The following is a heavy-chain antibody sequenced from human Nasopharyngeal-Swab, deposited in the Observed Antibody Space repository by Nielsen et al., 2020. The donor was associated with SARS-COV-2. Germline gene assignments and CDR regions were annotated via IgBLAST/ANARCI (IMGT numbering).Heavy chain of an antibody. V-gene: IGHV1-46*01. D-gene: IGHD1-26*01. Sequence: ASVKVSCKASGYTFTSYYMHWVRQAPGQGLEWMGIINPSGGSTSYAQKFQGRVTMTRGTSTSTVYMELSSLRSEDTAVYYCARARYSGSSYDAFDIWGQGTMVTVSS. CDR3: ARARYSGSSYDAFDI. CDR2: INPSGGST. J-gene: IGHJ3*02. CDR1: GYTFTSYY.